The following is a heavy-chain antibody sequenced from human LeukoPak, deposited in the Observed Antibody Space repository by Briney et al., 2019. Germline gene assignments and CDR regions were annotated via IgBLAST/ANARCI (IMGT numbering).Heavy chain of an antibody. Sequence: GGSLRLACAASGFTFSSYSMNWVRQAPGKGLEWVSSISSSSSYIYYGDSVKGRFTISRDNAKNSLYLQMNSLRAEDTAVYYCAKVAKYYYGSETYYFFEHWGQGTPVTASS. D-gene: IGHD3-10*01. V-gene: IGHV3-21*01. CDR2: ISSSSSYI. CDR1: GFTFSSYS. CDR3: AKVAKYYYGSETYYFFEH. J-gene: IGHJ4*02.